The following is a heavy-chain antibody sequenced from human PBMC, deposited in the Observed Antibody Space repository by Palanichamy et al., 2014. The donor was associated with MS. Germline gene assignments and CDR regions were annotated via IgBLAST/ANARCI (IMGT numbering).Heavy chain of an antibody. CDR3: ARGGCSATSCLDY. J-gene: IGHJ4*02. CDR2: INSDGGST. D-gene: IGHD2-15*01. V-gene: IGHV3-74*01. Sequence: EVQLVESGEGLVQPGGSLRLSCAASGFSFSSKFMHWVRQVPGKGLEWVSYINSDGGSTNYADSVRGRLAISRDNAKNTLYLQMNDLRVEDTAVYYCARGGCSATSCLDYWGQGTLVTVSS. CDR1: GFSFSSKF.